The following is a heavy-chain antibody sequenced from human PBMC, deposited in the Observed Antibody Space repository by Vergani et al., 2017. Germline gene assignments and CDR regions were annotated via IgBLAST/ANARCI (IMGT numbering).Heavy chain of an antibody. CDR2: ISSSGSTI. J-gene: IGHJ3*02. CDR3: ARDPKEHQIFGARCAFDI. D-gene: IGHD3-3*01. V-gene: IGHV3-48*03. CDR1: GFTFSSYE. Sequence: EVQLVESGGGLVQPGGSLRLSCAASGFTFSSYEMNWVRQAPGKGLEWVSYISSSGSTIYYADSVKGRFTISRDNAKNSLYLQMNSLRAEDTAVYYCARDPKEHQIFGARCAFDIWGQGTMVTVSS.